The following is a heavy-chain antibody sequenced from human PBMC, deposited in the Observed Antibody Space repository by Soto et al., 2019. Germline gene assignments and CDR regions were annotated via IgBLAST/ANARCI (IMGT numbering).Heavy chain of an antibody. Sequence: ASVKVSCKASGYTFTHYYMHWVRQAPGQGLEWMGIINPNGGSTTYAQRFRAGFTMTRDTSTSTVYMELSSLRSEDSAVYYCATSVNSAMAFDYWGQGXLVTVHS. CDR3: ATSVNSAMAFDY. D-gene: IGHD5-18*01. V-gene: IGHV1-46*01. CDR1: GYTFTHYY. CDR2: INPNGGST. J-gene: IGHJ4*02.